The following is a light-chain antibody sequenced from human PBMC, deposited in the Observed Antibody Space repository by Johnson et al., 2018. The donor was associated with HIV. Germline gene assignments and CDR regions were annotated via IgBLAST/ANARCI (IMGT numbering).Light chain of an antibody. CDR1: SSNIGNNY. Sequence: QSVLTQPPSVSAAPGQKVTISCSGSSSNIGNNYVSWYQQLPGTAPKLLIYDNNKRPSGIPDRFSGSKSGTSATLGITGLQTGDEADYFCGTWDSRLSIFVVGTGTKITV. CDR2: DNN. CDR3: GTWDSRLSIFV. J-gene: IGLJ1*01. V-gene: IGLV1-51*01.